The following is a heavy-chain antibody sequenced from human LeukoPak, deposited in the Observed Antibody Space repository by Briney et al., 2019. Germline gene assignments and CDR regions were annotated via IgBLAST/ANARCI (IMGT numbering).Heavy chain of an antibody. CDR3: VRDPYDILTGPYFDY. CDR2: ISSSGSTI. Sequence: GGSLRLSCAAPGFTFSNYEMNWVRQAPGKGLEWVSYISSSGSTIYYADSVKGRFTISRDNAKNTLYLQMNSLRAEDAAVYYCVRDPYDILTGPYFDYWGQGTLVTVSS. CDR1: GFTFSNYE. V-gene: IGHV3-48*03. D-gene: IGHD3-9*01. J-gene: IGHJ4*02.